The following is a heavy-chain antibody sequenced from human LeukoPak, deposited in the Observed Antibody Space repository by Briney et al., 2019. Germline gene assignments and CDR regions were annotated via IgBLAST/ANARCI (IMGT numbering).Heavy chain of an antibody. J-gene: IGHJ4*02. Sequence: TGGSLRLSCAASGFTFSTSWMHWVRQAPEKGLVWVSRIHSEGSSTNYADSVKGRFTISRDNAKNTLYLQMNSLRDEDTAVYYCASTARQSYFDYWGQGILVTVSS. CDR2: IHSEGSST. CDR3: ASTARQSYFDY. V-gene: IGHV3-74*01. CDR1: GFTFSTSW.